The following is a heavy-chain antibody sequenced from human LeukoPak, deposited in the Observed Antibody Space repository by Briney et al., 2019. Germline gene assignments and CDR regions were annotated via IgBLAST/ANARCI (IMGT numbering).Heavy chain of an antibody. Sequence: ASVKVSCKSSGYTFIAYYMHWVRQAPGQGLEWMGWINPNSGGTNYAQKFQGRVTMTRDTSISAAYMELSRLKSDDTAVYYCARESSMTFSYFDQWGQGTLATLSS. J-gene: IGHJ4*02. V-gene: IGHV1-2*02. CDR2: INPNSGGT. CDR3: ARESSMTFSYFDQ. CDR1: GYTFIAYY. D-gene: IGHD2/OR15-2a*01.